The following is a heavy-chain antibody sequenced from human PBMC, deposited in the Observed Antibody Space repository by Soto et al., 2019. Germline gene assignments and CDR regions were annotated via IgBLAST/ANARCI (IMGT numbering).Heavy chain of an antibody. V-gene: IGHV1-69*01. D-gene: IGHD3-22*01. CDR3: AREGIDYYDSSGYYFDY. CDR2: IIPIFGTA. J-gene: IGHJ4*02. Sequence: QVQLVQSGAEVKKPGSSVKVSCKASGGTFSSYAISWVRQAPGQGLEWMGGIIPIFGTANYAQKFQGRVTIPADESTSTAYMELSSLRSEDTAVYYCAREGIDYYDSSGYYFDYWGQGTLVTVSS. CDR1: GGTFSSYA.